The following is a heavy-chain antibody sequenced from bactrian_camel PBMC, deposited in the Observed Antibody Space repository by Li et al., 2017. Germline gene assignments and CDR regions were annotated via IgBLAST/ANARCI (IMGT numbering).Heavy chain of an antibody. J-gene: IGHJ4*01. CDR2: LSWNGDRP. CDR3: AAGFSAYCSAGSTQGHEEYQY. CDR1: GLRFDDFA. V-gene: IGHV3S61*01. D-gene: IGHD1*01. Sequence: FFLSVGSLRLSCTVSGLRFDDFAVGWFRQAPGKEREGVSCLSWNGDRPYYSSSVKGRFAISRDNAKNTLNLQMSNLEPEDTATYYCAAGFSAYCSAGSTQGHEEYQYWGQG.